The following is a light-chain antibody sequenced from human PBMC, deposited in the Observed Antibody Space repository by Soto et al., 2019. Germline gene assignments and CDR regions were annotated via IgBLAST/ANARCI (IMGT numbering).Light chain of an antibody. CDR1: QAINSD. CDR2: DAS. V-gene: IGKV1-13*02. Sequence: IQLTQSPSSLSASVGDKVTISCQASQAINSDLAWCQQRPGKAPMVLIYDASNLESGVPSRFSGSGSGTDFTLTISSLQPEDFATYYCQQYNSYPLTFGRGTKVEIE. CDR3: QQYNSYPLT. J-gene: IGKJ4*01.